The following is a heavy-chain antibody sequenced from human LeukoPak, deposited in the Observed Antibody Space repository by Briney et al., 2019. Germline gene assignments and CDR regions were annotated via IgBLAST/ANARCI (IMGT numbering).Heavy chain of an antibody. Sequence: GGSLRLSCAASGLTFSRYWMTWVRQAPGKGLEWVATIKQDGSEKYHVDSVKGRFTISRDNAKNSLYLQMNSLRPEYTAVYYCAGYCIYTVCYSYIDYYMDVWGKGTTVTVSS. V-gene: IGHV3-7*01. D-gene: IGHD2-8*01. J-gene: IGHJ6*03. CDR2: IKQDGSEK. CDR3: AGYCIYTVCYSYIDYYMDV. CDR1: GLTFSRYW.